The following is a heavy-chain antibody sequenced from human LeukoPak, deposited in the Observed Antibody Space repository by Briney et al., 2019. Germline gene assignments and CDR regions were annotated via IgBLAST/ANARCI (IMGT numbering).Heavy chain of an antibody. CDR1: GFTFSSYA. CDR3: ARASSGYCSSTSCYLPSDY. J-gene: IGHJ4*02. D-gene: IGHD2-2*03. V-gene: IGHV3-23*01. Sequence: GGSLRLSCAASGFTFSSYAMSWVRQAPGKGLEWVSAISGSGGSTYYADSVKGRFTISRDNYKNTLYLQMNSLRAEDTAVYYCARASSGYCSSTSCYLPSDYWGQGTLVTVSS. CDR2: ISGSGGST.